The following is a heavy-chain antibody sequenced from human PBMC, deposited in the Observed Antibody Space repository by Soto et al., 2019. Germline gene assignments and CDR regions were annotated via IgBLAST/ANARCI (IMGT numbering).Heavy chain of an antibody. V-gene: IGHV3-48*03. Sequence: EVQLVESGGGLGQPGGSLRLSCAVSGFTFSSSEMYWVRQAPGKGLEWISYIHPSGQPIFYADSVKGRFTISRDNANNSLFLQMNSLRAEDTAVYNCARRASRWGQGTMVTVSS. CDR1: GFTFSSSE. J-gene: IGHJ3*01. D-gene: IGHD1-26*01. CDR3: ARRASR. CDR2: IHPSGQPI.